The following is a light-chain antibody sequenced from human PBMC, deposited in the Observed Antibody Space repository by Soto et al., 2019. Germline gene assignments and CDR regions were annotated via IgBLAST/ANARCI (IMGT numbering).Light chain of an antibody. CDR2: GAS. J-gene: IGKJ2*01. CDR1: QSVSNN. Sequence: EIVMTQSPATLSVSPGERATLSCRASQSVSNNLAWYQQKPGQTPRLLIYGASTRATGIPVRFSGSGSGTEFTLTISSLQSEDFAVYYCEQYNNWPPVTFGQGTKLEIK. CDR3: EQYNNWPPVT. V-gene: IGKV3-15*01.